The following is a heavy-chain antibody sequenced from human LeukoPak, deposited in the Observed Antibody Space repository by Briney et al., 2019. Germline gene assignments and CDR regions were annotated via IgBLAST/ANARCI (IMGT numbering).Heavy chain of an antibody. CDR2: INHSGST. CDR1: GVSFSGYY. Sequence: PSETLSLTCAVYGVSFSGYYWSWIRQPPGKGLEWIGEINHSGSTNYNPSLKSRVTISVDTSKNQFSLKLSSVTAADTAVYYCARQFKSRSSTSCYDYWGQGTLVTVSS. D-gene: IGHD2-2*01. V-gene: IGHV4-34*01. CDR3: ARQFKSRSSTSCYDY. J-gene: IGHJ4*02.